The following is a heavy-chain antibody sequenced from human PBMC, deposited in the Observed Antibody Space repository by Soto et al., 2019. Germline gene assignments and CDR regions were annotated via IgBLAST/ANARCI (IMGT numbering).Heavy chain of an antibody. V-gene: IGHV1-46*01. CDR1: GYTFTSNH. J-gene: IGHJ4*02. CDR2: IYPSDGST. CDR3: ARDEGSGWFYFDF. D-gene: IGHD6-19*01. Sequence: QVQLVQSGGEVKKPGASVKVSCKASGYTFTSNHMHWVRQAPGQGLEWMGIIYPSDGSTNYAQKFQGRVTITRDTSTSTVYMELSSLRSDATAVYHCARDEGSGWFYFDFWGQGTLITVSS.